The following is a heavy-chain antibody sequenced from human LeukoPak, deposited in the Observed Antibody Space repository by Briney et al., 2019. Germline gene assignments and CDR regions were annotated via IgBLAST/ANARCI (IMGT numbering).Heavy chain of an antibody. V-gene: IGHV4-59*11. D-gene: IGHD3-22*01. CDR3: ARSDYYDSSGYFSG. CDR1: GSCISSHY. CDR2: IYYSGTT. J-gene: IGHJ4*02. Sequence: PSETLSLTCTVSGSCISSHYWSWIRQPPGKGLEWIAYIYYSGTTNYNPSLKSRVTISVDTSKNQFSLKLTSVTAADTAVYFCARSDYYDSSGYFSGWGQGTLVTVSS.